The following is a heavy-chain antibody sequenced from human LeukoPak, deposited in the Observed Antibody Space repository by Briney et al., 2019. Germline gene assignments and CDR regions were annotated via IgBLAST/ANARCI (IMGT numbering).Heavy chain of an antibody. CDR1: GDSISSSSYY. Sequence: NSSETLSLTCTVSGDSISSSSYYWGWIRQPPGKGLEWIGSIYYSGSTYYNPSLKSRVTISVDTSKNQFSLKLSSVTAADTAVYYCARRLYYGKTFDYWGQGTLVTVSS. CDR2: IYYSGST. CDR3: ARRLYYGKTFDY. V-gene: IGHV4-39*01. D-gene: IGHD3-22*01. J-gene: IGHJ4*02.